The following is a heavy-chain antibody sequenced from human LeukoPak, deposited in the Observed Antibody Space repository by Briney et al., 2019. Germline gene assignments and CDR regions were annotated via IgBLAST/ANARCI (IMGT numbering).Heavy chain of an antibody. J-gene: IGHJ5*02. CDR3: AREALYDSSGYYYGNWFDP. V-gene: IGHV3-11*06. Sequence: GGSLRLSCAASGFTFSDYYMSWIRQAPGKGLEWVSSISSSSSYTYYADSVKGRFTISRDNAKNSLYLQMNSLRAEDTAVYYCAREALYDSSGYYYGNWFDPWGQGTLVTVSS. CDR2: ISSSSSYT. D-gene: IGHD3-22*01. CDR1: GFTFSDYY.